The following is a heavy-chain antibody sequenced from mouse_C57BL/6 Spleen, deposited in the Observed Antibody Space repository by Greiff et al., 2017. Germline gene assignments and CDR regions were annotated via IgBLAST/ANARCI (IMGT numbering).Heavy chain of an antibody. CDR1: GYTFTSYW. D-gene: IGHD1-1*01. CDR2: INPSSGGT. CDR3: ERRHYYGSSLDY. Sequence: QVQLQQPGAELVKPGASVKLSCKASGYTFTSYWMHWVKQRPGQGLEWIGNINPSSGGTNYNEKFKSKATLTVDKSSSTAYMHLSSLTSADSAVYYCERRHYYGSSLDYWGQGTTLTVSS. J-gene: IGHJ2*01. V-gene: IGHV1-53*01.